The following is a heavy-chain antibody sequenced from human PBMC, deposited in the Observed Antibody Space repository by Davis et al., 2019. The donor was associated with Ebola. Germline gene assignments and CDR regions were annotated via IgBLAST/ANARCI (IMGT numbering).Heavy chain of an antibody. CDR2: ISSSSSYI. V-gene: IGHV3-21*04. J-gene: IGHJ6*02. D-gene: IGHD3-10*01. CDR3: AKDMGSGSYYQYYYYYYGMDV. CDR1: GFTFSSYS. Sequence: GGSLRLSCAASGFTFSSYSMNWVRQAPGKGLEWVSSISSSSSYIYYADSVKGRFTISRDNAKNSLYLQMNSLRAEDTALYYCAKDMGSGSYYQYYYYYYGMDVWGQGTTVTVSS.